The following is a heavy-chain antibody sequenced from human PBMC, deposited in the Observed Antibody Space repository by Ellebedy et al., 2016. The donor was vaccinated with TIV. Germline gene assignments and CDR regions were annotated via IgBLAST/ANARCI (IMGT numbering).Heavy chain of an antibody. J-gene: IGHJ4*02. CDR3: ARHTDYALDY. V-gene: IGHV3-7*01. Sequence: GESLKISCAASGFTFSIDWMSWVRPAPGKGLECVANIKQDGSEKSYVDSVTGRFTSSRDNAKNSRHLQINGLRAEDTAVYYCARHTDYALDYWGQGALVTVSS. CDR2: IKQDGSEK. D-gene: IGHD4-17*01. CDR1: GFTFSIDW.